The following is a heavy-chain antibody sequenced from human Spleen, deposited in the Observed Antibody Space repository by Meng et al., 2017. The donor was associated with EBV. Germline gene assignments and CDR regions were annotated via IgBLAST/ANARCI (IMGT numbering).Heavy chain of an antibody. Sequence: QGQVQESGPGLWKPSGTLSLTCAVSGGSISGTNWWTWVRQPPGKKLEWIGEIHHGGNTNYNPSLKSRVTMSVDKSKNQFSLKLSSMTAADTAIYYCASYSSYDFLFDYWGQGTLVTVSS. J-gene: IGHJ4*02. CDR1: GGSISGTNW. D-gene: IGHD3-3*01. CDR3: ASYSSYDFLFDY. CDR2: IHHGGNT. V-gene: IGHV4-4*02.